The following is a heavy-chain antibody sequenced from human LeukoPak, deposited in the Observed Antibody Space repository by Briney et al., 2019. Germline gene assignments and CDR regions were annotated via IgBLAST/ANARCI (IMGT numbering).Heavy chain of an antibody. D-gene: IGHD6-13*01. J-gene: IGHJ4*02. CDR2: IYHSGST. V-gene: IGHV4-4*02. Sequence: SGTLSLTCAVSGGSISSSNWWSWVRQPPGKGLEWIGEIYHSGSTNYNPSLKSRVTISVDKSKNQFSLKLSSVTAADTAVYYCARGGSSSRRFAFDYWGQGTLVTVSS. CDR1: GGSISSSNW. CDR3: ARGGSSSRRFAFDY.